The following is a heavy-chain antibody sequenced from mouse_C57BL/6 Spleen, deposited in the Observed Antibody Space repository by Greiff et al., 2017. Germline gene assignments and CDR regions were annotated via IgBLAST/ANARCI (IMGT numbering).Heavy chain of an antibody. J-gene: IGHJ1*03. CDR1: GYAFSSSW. CDR2: IYPGDGDT. Sequence: VMLVESGPELVKPGASVKISCKASGYAFSSSWMNWVKQRPGKGLEWIGRIYPGDGDTNYNGKFKGKATLTADKSSSTAYMQLSSLTSEDSAVYFCAIITTVVASGFDVWGTGTTVTVSS. CDR3: AIITTVVASGFDV. V-gene: IGHV1-82*01. D-gene: IGHD1-1*01.